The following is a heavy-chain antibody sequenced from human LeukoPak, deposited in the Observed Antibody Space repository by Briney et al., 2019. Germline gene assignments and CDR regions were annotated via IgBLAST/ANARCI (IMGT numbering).Heavy chain of an antibody. CDR1: GYTFTGYY. V-gene: IGHV1-2*02. J-gene: IGHJ6*03. CDR2: INPNSGGT. D-gene: IGHD6-19*01. CDR3: ARDYIVYSSGSGWYGRKSGFPYYYYMDV. Sequence: ASVKVSCRASGYTFTGYYMHWVRQAPGQGLEWMGWINPNSGGTNYAQKFQGRVTMTRDTSISTAYMELSRLRSDDTAVYYCARDYIVYSSGSGWYGRKSGFPYYYYMDVWGKGTTVTVSS.